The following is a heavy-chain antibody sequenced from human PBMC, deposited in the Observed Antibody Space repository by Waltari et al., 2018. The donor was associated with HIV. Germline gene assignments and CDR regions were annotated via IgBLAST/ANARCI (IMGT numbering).Heavy chain of an antibody. CDR1: GFTFSSYD. Sequence: EVQLVESGGGLVQPGGSLRLSCAASGFTFSSYDMHWVRQATGKGLGWVSAICTAGDTYYPGSVKGRFTISRENAKNSLYLQMNSLRAGDTAVYYCARGALGAAPPLDWGQGTLVTVSS. CDR2: ICTAGDT. J-gene: IGHJ4*02. D-gene: IGHD1-26*01. V-gene: IGHV3-13*01. CDR3: ARGALGAAPPLD.